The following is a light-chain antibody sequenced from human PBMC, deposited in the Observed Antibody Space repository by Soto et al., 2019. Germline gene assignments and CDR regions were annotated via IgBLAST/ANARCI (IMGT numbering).Light chain of an antibody. Sequence: DIVMTQSPLSLPVTPGEPASISCRSSQSLLHSNGYNYLDWYLQKPGQSPKLLIYLGSNRASGVPDRFRGSGSGTDFTLKISRVEAEDVGVYYCMQALQTPTFGQGTRLEIK. V-gene: IGKV2-28*01. J-gene: IGKJ5*01. CDR2: LGS. CDR1: QSLLHSNGYNY. CDR3: MQALQTPT.